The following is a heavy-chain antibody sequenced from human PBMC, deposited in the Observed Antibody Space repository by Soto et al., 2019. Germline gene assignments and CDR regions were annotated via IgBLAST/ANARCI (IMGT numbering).Heavy chain of an antibody. V-gene: IGHV3-23*01. Sequence: GGSLRLSCAASGFTFSSYAMSWVRQAPGKGLEWVSAISGSGGSTYYADSVKGRFTISRDNSKNTLYLQMNSLRAEDTAVYYCAKDEKEYSSSPRLFDYWGQGTLVTVSS. D-gene: IGHD6-6*01. CDR2: ISGSGGST. CDR1: GFTFSSYA. CDR3: AKDEKEYSSSPRLFDY. J-gene: IGHJ4*02.